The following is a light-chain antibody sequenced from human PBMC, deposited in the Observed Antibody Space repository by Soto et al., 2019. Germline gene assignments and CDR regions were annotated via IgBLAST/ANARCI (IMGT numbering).Light chain of an antibody. CDR1: QTISSW. Sequence: DIQMTQYPSILSASVGVRVTITCRASQTISSWLAWYQQKPGKAPKLLIYKASTLKSGVPSRFSGSGSGTEFTLTISSLQPDDFATYYCRHYNSYSEAFGQGTKVDIK. CDR3: RHYNSYSEA. CDR2: KAS. V-gene: IGKV1-5*03. J-gene: IGKJ1*01.